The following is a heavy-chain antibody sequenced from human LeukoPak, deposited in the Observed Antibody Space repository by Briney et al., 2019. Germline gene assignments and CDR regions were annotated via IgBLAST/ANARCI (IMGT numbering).Heavy chain of an antibody. V-gene: IGHV2-5*02. CDR1: GFSLTTTGVG. Sequence: AGPTLVNPTQTLTLTCTCSGFSLTTTGVGVGWIRQPPGKALEWLALNYWDDDKRYSPSLKRRLDITKDTTKNQVVRTMTNMDPVDTATYYCAHSPTSGSDYWGQGTLVTVSS. D-gene: IGHD3-16*01. J-gene: IGHJ4*02. CDR2: NYWDDDK. CDR3: AHSPTSGSDY.